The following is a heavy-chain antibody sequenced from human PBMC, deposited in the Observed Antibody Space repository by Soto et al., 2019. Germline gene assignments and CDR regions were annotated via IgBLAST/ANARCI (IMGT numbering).Heavy chain of an antibody. CDR2: ISWKSGGI. CDR1: GFSFGDYA. CDR3: AKSTGGTANGLDV. Sequence: EVQLVESGGDLVQPGRSLRLSCAASGFSFGDYAMHWVRQAPGKGLEWVSGISWKSGGIGYADSVKGRFTISRDNAKKSLYLQMNSLRAEDTALYYCAKSTGGTANGLDVWGQGTTVTVSS. V-gene: IGHV3-9*01. J-gene: IGHJ6*02. D-gene: IGHD2-8*02.